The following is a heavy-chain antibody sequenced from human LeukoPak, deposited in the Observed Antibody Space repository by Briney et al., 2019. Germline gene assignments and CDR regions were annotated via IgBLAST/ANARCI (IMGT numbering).Heavy chain of an antibody. V-gene: IGHV3-23*01. CDR3: AKDRGGYYYDSSGYYDY. Sequence: GGSLRLSCAASGFTLSTYAMSWVRQTPGKGLEWVAATSSSDAGTYHADSVKGRFTISRDNAKNSLYLQMNSLRAEDTALYYCAKDRGGYYYDSSGYYDYWGQGTLVTVSS. J-gene: IGHJ4*02. D-gene: IGHD3-22*01. CDR2: TSSSDAGT. CDR1: GFTLSTYA.